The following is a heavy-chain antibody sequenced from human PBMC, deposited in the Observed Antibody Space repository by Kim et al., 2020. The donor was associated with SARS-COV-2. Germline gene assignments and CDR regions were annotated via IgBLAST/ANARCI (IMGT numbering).Heavy chain of an antibody. D-gene: IGHD6-19*01. CDR3: ARHSLSSGWYFDY. J-gene: IGHJ4*02. Sequence: SNPPHKRRVTISVDTSKNQFSLKLSSVTAADTAVYYCARHSLSSGWYFDYWGQGTLVTVSS. V-gene: IGHV4-59*08.